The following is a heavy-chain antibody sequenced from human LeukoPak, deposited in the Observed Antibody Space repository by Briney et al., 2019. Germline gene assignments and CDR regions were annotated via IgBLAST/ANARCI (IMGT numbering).Heavy chain of an antibody. V-gene: IGHV4-39*07. CDR2: IYYSGST. J-gene: IGHJ3*02. D-gene: IGHD5-18*01. Sequence: SETLSLTCTVSGGSISSSSYYWGWIRQPPGKGLEWIGSIYYSGSTYYNPSLKSRVTISVDTSKNQFSLKLKSVTAADTAVYYCARDPGPIQLWDNDAFDIWGQGTMVTVSS. CDR3: ARDPGPIQLWDNDAFDI. CDR1: GGSISSSSYY.